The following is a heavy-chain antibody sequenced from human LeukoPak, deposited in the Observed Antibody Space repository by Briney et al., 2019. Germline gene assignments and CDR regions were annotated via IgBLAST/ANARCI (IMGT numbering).Heavy chain of an antibody. CDR1: GGSISSYY. D-gene: IGHD2-15*01. CDR3: ARDYCSGGSCYDY. CDR2: IYYSGST. V-gene: IGHV4-59*01. Sequence: PSETLSLTCTVSGGSISSYYWSWIRQPPGKGLEWIGYIYYSGSTNYNPSLKSRVTISVDTSKNQFPLKLSSVTAADTAVYYCARDYCSGGSCYDYWGQGTLVTVSS. J-gene: IGHJ4*02.